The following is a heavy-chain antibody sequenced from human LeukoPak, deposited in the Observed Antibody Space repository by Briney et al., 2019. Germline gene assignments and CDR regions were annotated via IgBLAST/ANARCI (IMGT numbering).Heavy chain of an antibody. CDR3: ARDLGQYYDTSDNWFDP. J-gene: IGHJ5*02. CDR1: GYSISSGYY. CDR2: IYSSGST. Sequence: PSETLSLTCTVSGYSISSGYYWGWIRQPPGKGLEWIGSIYSSGSTYYNPSLKSRVIIIIDTPKNHFSLTLSSVTAADTAVYYCARDLGQYYDTSDNWFDPWGQGTLVTVSS. D-gene: IGHD3-22*01. V-gene: IGHV4-38-2*02.